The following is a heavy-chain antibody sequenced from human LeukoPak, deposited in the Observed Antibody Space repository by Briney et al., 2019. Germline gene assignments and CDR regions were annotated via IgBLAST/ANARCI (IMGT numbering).Heavy chain of an antibody. CDR1: GFTFSSYN. V-gene: IGHV3-48*02. Sequence: PGGSLRLSCAASGFTFSSYNMNWVRQAPGKGLEWVSYISSTSSTIYYADSVKGRFTISRDNAENSLYLQVNSLRDDDTAVYYCARVAPGLDYWGRGTLVTVSS. CDR2: ISSTSSTI. CDR3: ARVAPGLDY. J-gene: IGHJ4*02.